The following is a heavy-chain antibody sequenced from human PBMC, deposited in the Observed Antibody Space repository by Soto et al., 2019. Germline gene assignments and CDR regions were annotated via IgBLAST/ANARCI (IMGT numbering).Heavy chain of an antibody. CDR1: GFTFSSYA. V-gene: IGHV3-23*01. CDR2: ISGSGGST. D-gene: IGHD3-16*01. CDR3: ANAWLGGARGRYFDW. Sequence: GGSLRLSCAASGFTFSSYAMSWVRQAPGKGLEWVSAISGSGGSTYYADSVKGRFTISRDNSKNTLYLQMNSLRAEDTAVYYCANAWLGGARGRYFDWWGQGTLVTVSS. J-gene: IGHJ4*02.